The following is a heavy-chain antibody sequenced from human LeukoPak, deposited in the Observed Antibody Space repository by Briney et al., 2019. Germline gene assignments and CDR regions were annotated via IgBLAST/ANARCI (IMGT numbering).Heavy chain of an antibody. D-gene: IGHD3-3*01. V-gene: IGHV1-69*04. CDR2: IIPILGIA. Sequence: ASVKVSCKASGYTFTSYDINWVRQAPGQGLEWMGRIIPILGIANYAQKFQGRVTITADKSTSTAYMELSSLRSEDTAVYYCARETYYDFWSGYSDRPNDAFDIWGQGTMVTVSS. J-gene: IGHJ3*02. CDR1: GYTFTSYD. CDR3: ARETYYDFWSGYSDRPNDAFDI.